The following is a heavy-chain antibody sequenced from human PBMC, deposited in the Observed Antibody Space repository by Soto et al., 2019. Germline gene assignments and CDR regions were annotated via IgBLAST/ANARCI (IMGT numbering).Heavy chain of an antibody. V-gene: IGHV5-10-1*01. CDR2: IDPSDSYT. CDR1: GYSFTSHW. D-gene: IGHD1-7*01. Sequence: GESLKISCKGSGYSFTSHWISWVRQMPGKGVEWMGRIDPSDSYTNYSPSFQGHVTISADKSISTAYLQWSSLKASDTAMYYCASFITGTTPGYYYYGMDVWGQGTTVTVSS. J-gene: IGHJ6*02. CDR3: ASFITGTTPGYYYYGMDV.